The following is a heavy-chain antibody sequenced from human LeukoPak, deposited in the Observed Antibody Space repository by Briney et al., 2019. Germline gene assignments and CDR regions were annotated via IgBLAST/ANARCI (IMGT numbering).Heavy chain of an antibody. D-gene: IGHD5-24*01. J-gene: IGHJ5*02. Sequence: GASVTVSCKASGGTFSSYAISWVRQAPGQGLEWMGRIIPILGIANYAQKFQGRVTITADKSTSTAYMELSSLRSEDTAVYYCARGPHGSDPWGQGTLVTVSS. V-gene: IGHV1-69*04. CDR3: ARGPHGSDP. CDR1: GGTFSSYA. CDR2: IIPILGIA.